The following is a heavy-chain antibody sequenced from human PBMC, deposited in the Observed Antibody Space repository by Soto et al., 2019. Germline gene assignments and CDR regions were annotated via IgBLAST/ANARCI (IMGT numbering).Heavy chain of an antibody. V-gene: IGHV3-48*02. D-gene: IGHD4-17*01. CDR2: ISGSGTTI. CDR3: ARGAGYGDYGGY. Sequence: EVQLVESGGGFVQPGGSLRLSCAASGFSLRGNSMIWVRQAPGKGLEWVSYISGSGTTIYYADSVKGRFTISRDNAKNSVYLQMNSLGDEDTAVYYCARGAGYGDYGGYWGQGTLVTVSS. J-gene: IGHJ4*02. CDR1: GFSLRGNS.